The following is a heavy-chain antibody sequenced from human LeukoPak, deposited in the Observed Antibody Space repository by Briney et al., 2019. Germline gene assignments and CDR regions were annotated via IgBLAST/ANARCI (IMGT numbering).Heavy chain of an antibody. CDR3: ARASTTVPNLLDY. CDR1: GFTVSSNY. V-gene: IGHV3-74*01. CDR2: IKGDGSDT. D-gene: IGHD4-17*01. Sequence: GGSLRLSCAASGFTVSSNYMSWVRQAPGKGLEWVSRIKGDGSDTLYADSVKGRFTISRDNSKNTLYLQTSSLGVDDTAVYYCARASTTVPNLLDYWGQGALVSVSS. J-gene: IGHJ4*02.